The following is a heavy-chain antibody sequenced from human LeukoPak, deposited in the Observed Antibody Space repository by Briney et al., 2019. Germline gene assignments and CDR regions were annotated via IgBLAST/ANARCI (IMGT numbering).Heavy chain of an antibody. V-gene: IGHV3-66*01. D-gene: IGHD3-16*02. Sequence: PGGSLRLSCAASGFTVSSNYMSWVRQAPGKGLEWVSVIYSGGSTYYADSVKGRFTISRDNSKNTLYLQMNSLRAEDTAVYYRASCLTYYDYVWGSYPPDNWGQGTLVTVSS. J-gene: IGHJ4*02. CDR1: GFTVSSNY. CDR2: IYSGGST. CDR3: ASCLTYYDYVWGSYPPDN.